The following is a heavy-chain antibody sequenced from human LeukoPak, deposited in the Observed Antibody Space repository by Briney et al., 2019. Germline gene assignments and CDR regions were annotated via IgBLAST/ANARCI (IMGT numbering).Heavy chain of an antibody. J-gene: IGHJ4*02. CDR2: INHSGST. Sequence: SETLSLTCAVYGGSFSGYYWRWMRQPPGKGLEWIGKINHSGSTNYNPSLKSRVTISVDTSKNQFSLKLSSVTAADTAVYYCARVIIRITMISGFDYWGQGTLVTVSS. D-gene: IGHD3-22*01. CDR3: ARVIIRITMISGFDY. V-gene: IGHV4-34*01. CDR1: GGSFSGYY.